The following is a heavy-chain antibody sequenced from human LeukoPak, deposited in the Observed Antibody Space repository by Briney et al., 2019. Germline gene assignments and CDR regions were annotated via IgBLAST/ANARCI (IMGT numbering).Heavy chain of an antibody. V-gene: IGHV4-38-2*02. D-gene: IGHD3-22*01. CDR1: GYSISSGYY. CDR3: ARDLGTYYYDSSGPNWFDP. CDR2: IYHRGST. Sequence: PSETLSLTCTVSGYSISSGYYWGWIRQPPGKGLEWIGSIYHRGSTYYNPSLRRRVTISVDTSKNQFSLKLSSVTAGDTAVYYCARDLGTYYYDSSGPNWFDPWGQGNLVTVSS. J-gene: IGHJ5*02.